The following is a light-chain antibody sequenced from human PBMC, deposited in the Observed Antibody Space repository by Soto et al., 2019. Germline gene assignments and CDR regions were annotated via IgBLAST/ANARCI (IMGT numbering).Light chain of an antibody. J-gene: IGKJ4*01. CDR1: QSISSY. CDR2: AAS. CDR3: QQSYSNLN. V-gene: IGKV1-39*01. Sequence: DIQMTQSPSSLSASVGDRVTITCRASQSISSYLNWYQQKPGKAPKLLIYAASSLQSGVPSRFSGSGSGTDFTLTISSLQPEDFATYYCQQSYSNLNCGGGTKVDIK.